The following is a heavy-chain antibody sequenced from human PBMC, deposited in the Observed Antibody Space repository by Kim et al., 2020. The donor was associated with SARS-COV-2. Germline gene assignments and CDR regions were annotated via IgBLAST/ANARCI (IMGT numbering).Heavy chain of an antibody. V-gene: IGHV3-11*06. D-gene: IGHD3-10*01. J-gene: IGHJ3*02. Sequence: VKGRFTISRDNAKNSLYLQMNSLRAEDTAVYYCARDLKLLWFGELSGAFDIWGQGTMVTVSS. CDR3: ARDLKLLWFGELSGAFDI.